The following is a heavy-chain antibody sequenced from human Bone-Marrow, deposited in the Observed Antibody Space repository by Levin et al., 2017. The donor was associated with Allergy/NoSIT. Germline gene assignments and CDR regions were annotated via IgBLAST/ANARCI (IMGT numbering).Heavy chain of an antibody. J-gene: IGHJ4*02. CDR2: ISSSSTYT. CDR3: ARVGLTVAKRQWLAAVRYYFDS. V-gene: IGHV3-11*05. CDR1: GFTFSDYY. Sequence: GESLKISCAASGFTFSDYYISWIRQAPGKGLEWVSDISSSSTYTNYADSVRGRFTISRDNAKNSLYLQMNSLRAEDTAVYYCARVGLTVAKRQWLAAVRYYFDSWGQGTLVTVSS. D-gene: IGHD6-19*01.